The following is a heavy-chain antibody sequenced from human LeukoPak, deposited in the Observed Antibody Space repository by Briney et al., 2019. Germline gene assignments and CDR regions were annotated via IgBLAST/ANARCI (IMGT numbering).Heavy chain of an antibody. CDR3: ARGSYSSGSPPDF. CDR2: ISSTSRYI. Sequence: GVLRLSCAASGFTFSTYSMNWVRQAPGKGLEWVSSISSTSRYIYYADSAKGRFTISRDNAKNSLYLQMNSLTAEDTALYYCARGSYSSGSPPDFWGQGTLVTVSS. V-gene: IGHV3-21*01. D-gene: IGHD6-19*01. CDR1: GFTFSTYS. J-gene: IGHJ4*02.